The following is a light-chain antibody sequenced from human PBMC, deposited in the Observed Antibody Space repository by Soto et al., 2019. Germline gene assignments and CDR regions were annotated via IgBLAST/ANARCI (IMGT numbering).Light chain of an antibody. J-gene: IGKJ1*01. CDR2: DVS. Sequence: EIQMTQSPSTLSASAGEGATITSRASQSIGDSLAWYQQKPGKAPYLLISDVSSLERGVPSRFSGSGSGTKFTLTISSLQPDDFATYYCQQYNNYLLTFGQGTKVDI. V-gene: IGKV1-5*01. CDR1: QSIGDS. CDR3: QQYNNYLLT.